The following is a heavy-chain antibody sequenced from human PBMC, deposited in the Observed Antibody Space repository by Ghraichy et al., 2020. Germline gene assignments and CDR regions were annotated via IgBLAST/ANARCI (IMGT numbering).Heavy chain of an antibody. V-gene: IGHV1-46*01. CDR2: INPSGGST. CDR3: ARHGYSYVYTNNNWFDP. D-gene: IGHD5-18*01. J-gene: IGHJ5*02. Sequence: ASVKVSCKASGYTFTSYYMHWVRQAPGQGLEWMGIINPSGGSTSYAQKFQGRVTMTRDTSTSTVYMELSSLRSEDTAVYYCARHGYSYVYTNNNWFDPWGQGTLVTVSS. CDR1: GYTFTSYY.